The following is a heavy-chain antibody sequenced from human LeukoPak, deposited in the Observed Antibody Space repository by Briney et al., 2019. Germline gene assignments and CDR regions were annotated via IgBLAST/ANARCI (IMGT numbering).Heavy chain of an antibody. D-gene: IGHD4-23*01. Sequence: SETLSLTCTVSGGSISSYYWSWIRQPPGKGLEWIGNIYNSGGTNYNPSLKSRVTTSVDTSKNQFSLKLTSVTAADTAVYYCARYRGNSNGGFDPWGQGTLVTVSS. V-gene: IGHV4-59*01. CDR1: GGSISSYY. CDR3: ARYRGNSNGGFDP. CDR2: IYNSGGT. J-gene: IGHJ5*02.